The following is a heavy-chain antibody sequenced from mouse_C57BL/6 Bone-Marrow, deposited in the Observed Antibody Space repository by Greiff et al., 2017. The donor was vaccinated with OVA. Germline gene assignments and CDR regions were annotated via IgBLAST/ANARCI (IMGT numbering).Heavy chain of an antibody. V-gene: IGHV1-15*01. CDR1: GYTFTDYE. CDR2: IDPETGGT. CDR3: TRRYSNSRDY. J-gene: IGHJ4*01. D-gene: IGHD2-5*01. Sequence: VQLQQSGAELVRPGASVTLSCKASGYTFTDYEMHWVKQTPVHGLEWIGAIDPETGGTAYNQKFKGKAILTADKSSSTAYMELRSLTSEDSAVYYCTRRYSNSRDYWGQGTSVTVSS.